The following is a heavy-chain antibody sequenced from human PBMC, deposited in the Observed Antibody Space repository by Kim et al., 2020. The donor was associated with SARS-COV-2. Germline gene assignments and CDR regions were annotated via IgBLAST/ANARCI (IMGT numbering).Heavy chain of an antibody. J-gene: IGHJ6*02. V-gene: IGHV1-46*01. Sequence: ASVKVSCKASGYTFTSYYMHWVRQAPGQGLEWMGIINPSGGSTSYAQKFQGRVTMTRDTSTSTVYMEVSRLRSEDTAVYYCAREAVVAAAGKGGVYYYYYGMDVWGQGTTVNVSS. CDR3: AREAVVAAAGKGGVYYYYYGMDV. D-gene: IGHD6-13*01. CDR1: GYTFTSYY. CDR2: INPSGGST.